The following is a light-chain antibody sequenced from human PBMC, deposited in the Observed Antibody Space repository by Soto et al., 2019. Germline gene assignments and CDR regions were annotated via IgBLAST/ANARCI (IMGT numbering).Light chain of an antibody. Sequence: IVYTHSPCTLSLTPGERATLSCRASQSVSSIYLAWYQQKPGQAPRLLIYGASSRATGIPDRFSGSGSGTDFTLTISRLETEDFAVYYCQQYGSSRWTFGQGTKVDIK. J-gene: IGKJ1*01. CDR2: GAS. V-gene: IGKV3-20*01. CDR3: QQYGSSRWT. CDR1: QSVSSIY.